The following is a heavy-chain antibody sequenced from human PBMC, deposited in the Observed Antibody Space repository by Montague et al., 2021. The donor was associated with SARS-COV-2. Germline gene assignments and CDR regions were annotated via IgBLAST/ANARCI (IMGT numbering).Heavy chain of an antibody. CDR1: NGSISSYY. CDR3: AREGLNNWFDP. Sequence: SETLSLTCTVSNGSISSYYWSWVRQPPGKRLEWTGYIYYRGSTNYNPSLESRVTISVDTSKNQFSLKLRSVTAADTAVYFCAREGLNNWFDPWGQGTLVIVSS. J-gene: IGHJ5*02. V-gene: IGHV4-59*01. CDR2: IYYRGST.